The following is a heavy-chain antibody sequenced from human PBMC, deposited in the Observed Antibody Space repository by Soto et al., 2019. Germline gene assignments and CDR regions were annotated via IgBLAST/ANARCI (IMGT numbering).Heavy chain of an antibody. CDR2: INHGGST. V-gene: IGHV4-34*01. CDR1: GVSFSGSY. J-gene: IGHJ4*02. Sequence: SETLSLTCAVYGVSFSGSYWNWIRQPPGKGLEWIGRINHGGSTNYNPSLESRVTISVDTSKNQFSLKLSSVTAADTAVYYCAILTAMADFDYWGQGTLVTVSS. D-gene: IGHD5-18*01. CDR3: AILTAMADFDY.